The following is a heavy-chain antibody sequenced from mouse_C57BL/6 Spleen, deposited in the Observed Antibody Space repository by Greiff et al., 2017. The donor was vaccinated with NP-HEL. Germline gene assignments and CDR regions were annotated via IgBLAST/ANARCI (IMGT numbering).Heavy chain of an antibody. CDR2: IDPANGNT. D-gene: IGHD2-2*01. J-gene: IGHJ3*01. Sequence: VQLQQSVAELVRPGASVKLSCTASGFIIKNTYMHWVKQRPEQGLEWIGRIDPANGNTKYAPKFQGKATITADTSSNTAYLQLSSLTSEDTAIYYCARGEGGYLTFAYWGQGTLVTVSA. V-gene: IGHV14-3*01. CDR3: ARGEGGYLTFAY. CDR1: GFIIKNTY.